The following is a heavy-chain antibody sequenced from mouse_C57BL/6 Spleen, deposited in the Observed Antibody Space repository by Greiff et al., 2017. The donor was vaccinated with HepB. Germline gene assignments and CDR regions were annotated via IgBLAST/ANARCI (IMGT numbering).Heavy chain of an antibody. CDR2: IHPNSGST. J-gene: IGHJ3*01. D-gene: IGHD2-1*01. V-gene: IGHV1-64*01. Sequence: QVQLQESGAELVKPGASVKLSCKASGYTFTSYWMHWVKQRPGQGLEWIGMIHPNSGSTNYNEKFKSKATLTVDKSSSTAYMKLSSLTSEDSAVYYCARIHYGNAAWFAYWGQGTLVTVSA. CDR3: ARIHYGNAAWFAY. CDR1: GYTFTSYW.